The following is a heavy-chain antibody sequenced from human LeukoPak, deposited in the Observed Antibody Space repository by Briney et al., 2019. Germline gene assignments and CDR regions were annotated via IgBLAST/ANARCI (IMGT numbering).Heavy chain of an antibody. CDR1: GGSFSGYY. CDR3: ARETIYYDILTGYFD. CDR2: INHSGST. D-gene: IGHD3-9*01. Sequence: PSETLSLTCAVYGGSFSGYYWSWIRQPPGKGLEWTGEINHSGSTNYNPSLKSRVTISVDTSKNQFSLKLSSVTAADTAVYYCARETIYYDILTGYFDWGQGTLVTVSS. V-gene: IGHV4-34*01. J-gene: IGHJ4*02.